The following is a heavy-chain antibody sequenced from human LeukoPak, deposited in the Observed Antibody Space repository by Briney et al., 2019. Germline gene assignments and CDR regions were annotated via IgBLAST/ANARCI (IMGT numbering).Heavy chain of an antibody. CDR2: IRYDGSNK. J-gene: IGHJ3*02. V-gene: IGHV3-30*02. Sequence: GGSLRLSCAASGFTFSSYGMHWVRQAPGKGLEWVAFIRYDGSNKYYADSVKGRFTISRDNSKNTLYLQMNSLRSEDTAVYYCARVSVRGYSSSFLPSYNLDAFDIWGQGTMVTVSS. CDR3: ARVSVRGYSSSFLPSYNLDAFDI. D-gene: IGHD5-18*01. CDR1: GFTFSSYG.